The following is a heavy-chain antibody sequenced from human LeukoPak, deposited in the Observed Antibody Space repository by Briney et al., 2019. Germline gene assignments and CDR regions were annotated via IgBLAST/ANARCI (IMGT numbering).Heavy chain of an antibody. CDR1: GYTFTGYY. Sequence: ASVKVSCKASGYTFTGYYMHWVRQAPGQGLEWMGWINPNSGGTNYAQKFQGRVTMTRDTSISTAYMELSRLRSDDTAVYYCAIYARGSYGSFDYWGQGPLVTVSS. J-gene: IGHJ4*02. V-gene: IGHV1-2*02. CDR2: INPNSGGT. CDR3: AIYARGSYGSFDY. D-gene: IGHD1-26*01.